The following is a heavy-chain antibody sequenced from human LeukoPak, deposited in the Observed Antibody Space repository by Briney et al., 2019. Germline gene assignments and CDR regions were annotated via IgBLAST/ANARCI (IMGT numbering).Heavy chain of an antibody. J-gene: IGHJ4*02. V-gene: IGHV3-23*01. CDR3: ARGDDSGYYDYFDY. CDR2: ITGSGSST. CDR1: GFTFSSYA. Sequence: PGGSLRLSCAASGFTFSSYAMSWVRQAPGKGLEWVSTITGSGSSTYYAASVKGRFTISRDFSKNTVFLHMNSLRAEDTAMYYCARGDDSGYYDYFDYWGQGALVTVSS. D-gene: IGHD3-22*01.